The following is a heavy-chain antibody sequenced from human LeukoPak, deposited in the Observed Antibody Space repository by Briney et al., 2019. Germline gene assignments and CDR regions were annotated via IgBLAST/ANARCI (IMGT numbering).Heavy chain of an antibody. Sequence: PGGSLRLSCAASGFTFSSYSMYWVRQAPGKGLEWVSYISSSSNTIYYADSVKGRFTISRDNAKNSLYLQMNSLRAEDTAVYYCARDRGDWLPRDIDYWGQGTLVTVSS. CDR2: ISSSSNTI. CDR3: ARDRGDWLPRDIDY. D-gene: IGHD2-21*02. CDR1: GFTFSSYS. V-gene: IGHV3-48*01. J-gene: IGHJ4*02.